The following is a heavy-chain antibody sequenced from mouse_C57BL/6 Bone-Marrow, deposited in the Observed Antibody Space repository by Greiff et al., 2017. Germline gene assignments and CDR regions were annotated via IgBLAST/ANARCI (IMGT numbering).Heavy chain of an antibody. D-gene: IGHD1-1*01. CDR1: GFTFSSYA. Sequence: EVKLEESGEGLVKPGGSLKLSCAASGFTFSSYAMSWVRQTPEKRLEWVAYISSGGDYIYYADTVKGRFTISRDNARNTLYLQMSSLKSEDTAMYYCTRGYYGSSLYWYFDVWGTGTTVTVSS. CDR3: TRGYYGSSLYWYFDV. J-gene: IGHJ1*03. V-gene: IGHV5-9-1*02. CDR2: ISSGGDYI.